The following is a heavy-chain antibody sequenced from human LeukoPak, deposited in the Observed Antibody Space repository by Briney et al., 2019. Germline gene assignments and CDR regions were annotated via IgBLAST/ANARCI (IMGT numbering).Heavy chain of an antibody. D-gene: IGHD3-10*01. CDR2: ISWNSGSI. CDR3: AKDTMHYGPSLFDY. V-gene: IGHV3-9*01. J-gene: IGHJ4*02. Sequence: GRSLRLSCAASGFTFDDYAMHWVRQAPGKGLEWVSGISWNSGSIGYADSVKGRFTISRDNAKNSLYLQMNSLRAEDTALYYCAKDTMHYGPSLFDYWGQGTLVTVSS. CDR1: GFTFDDYA.